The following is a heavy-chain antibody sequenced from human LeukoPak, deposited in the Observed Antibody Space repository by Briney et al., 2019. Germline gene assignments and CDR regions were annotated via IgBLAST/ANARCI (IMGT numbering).Heavy chain of an antibody. D-gene: IGHD6-19*01. J-gene: IGHJ4*02. Sequence: GGSLRLSCAAPGFTVRTTYMKSVGQAPGKGLEWVSVIYSGGSTYYADSVKGRFTISRDNSKNTLYLQMDSLRAEDTAVYYCASAGIAVASGWAPFDYWGQGTLVTVSS. CDR3: ASAGIAVASGWAPFDY. CDR1: GFTVRTTY. CDR2: IYSGGST. V-gene: IGHV3-53*01.